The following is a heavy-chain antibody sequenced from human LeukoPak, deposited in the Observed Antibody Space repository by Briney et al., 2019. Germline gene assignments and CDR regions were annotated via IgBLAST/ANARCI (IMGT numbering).Heavy chain of an antibody. CDR3: ARDDIVVVVAATYWVY. CDR2: ISAYNGNT. Sequence: ASAKVSCKASGYTFTSYGISWVRQAPGQGLEWMGWISAYNGNTNYAQKLQGRVTMTTDTSTSTAYMELRSLRSDDTAVYYCARDDIVVVVAATYWVYWGQGTLVTVSS. D-gene: IGHD2-15*01. V-gene: IGHV1-18*01. J-gene: IGHJ4*02. CDR1: GYTFTSYG.